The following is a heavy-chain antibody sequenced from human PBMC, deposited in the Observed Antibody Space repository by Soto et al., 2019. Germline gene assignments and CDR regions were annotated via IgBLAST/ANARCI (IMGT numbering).Heavy chain of an antibody. CDR3: ERESSGYSHCLDC. Sequence: ASVKVSCKASGYTFTTYDLSWVRQAPGQGLEWMGWISPYSGNTKYAQKLQGRVTMTTDTSTNTAYVELRSLRSDDTAVYYCERESSGYSHCLDCWGRVTLVAVSS. V-gene: IGHV1-18*01. J-gene: IGHJ4*02. CDR1: GYTFTTYD. CDR2: ISPYSGNT. D-gene: IGHD4-4*01.